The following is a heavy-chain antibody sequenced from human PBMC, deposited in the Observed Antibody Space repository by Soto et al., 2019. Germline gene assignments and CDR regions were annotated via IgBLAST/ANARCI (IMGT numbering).Heavy chain of an antibody. CDR2: ISGSGGST. V-gene: IGHV3-23*01. Sequence: ESGGGLVQPGGSLRLSCAASGFTFSSYAMNWVRQAPGKGLEWVSVISGSGGSTYYAESVKGRFTISRDNSKNTLYLQMNSLRAEDTAVYYCAKRGSGSYYDYWGQGTLVTVSS. D-gene: IGHD3-10*01. CDR3: AKRGSGSYYDY. J-gene: IGHJ4*02. CDR1: GFTFSSYA.